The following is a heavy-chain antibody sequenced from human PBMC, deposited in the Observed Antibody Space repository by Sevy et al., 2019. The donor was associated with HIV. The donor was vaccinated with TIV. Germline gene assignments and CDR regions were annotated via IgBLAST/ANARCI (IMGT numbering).Heavy chain of an antibody. V-gene: IGHV4-39*01. CDR2: IYQSGTT. CDR1: GDSISRESYY. Sequence: SETLSLTCAVSGDSISRESYYWGWIRQSPGKGLEWIASIYQSGTTNYNPSLKSRVTMSIDSPKSQFSLKLSSVTPADTASYDCARALYYYDVSGYYFDYWGQGILVPVSS. J-gene: IGHJ4*02. D-gene: IGHD3-22*01. CDR3: ARALYYYDVSGYYFDY.